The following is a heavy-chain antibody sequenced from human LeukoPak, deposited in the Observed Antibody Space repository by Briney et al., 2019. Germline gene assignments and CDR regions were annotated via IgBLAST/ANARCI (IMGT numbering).Heavy chain of an antibody. CDR3: ARGDGAYFYDRSGYYPSLYFDC. CDR2: INHSGST. CDR1: GGSISSSSYY. D-gene: IGHD3-22*01. J-gene: IGHJ4*02. V-gene: IGHV4-39*07. Sequence: SETLSLTCTVSGGSISSSSYYWGWIRQPPGKGLEWIGEINHSGSTNYNPSLKCRVTISVDTSKYQFSLKLSSVAAADTAVYYCARGDGAYFYDRSGYYPSLYFDCWGQGTLVTVSS.